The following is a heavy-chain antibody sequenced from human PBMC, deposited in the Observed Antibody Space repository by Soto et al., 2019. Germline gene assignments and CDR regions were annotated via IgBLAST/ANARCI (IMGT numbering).Heavy chain of an antibody. CDR2: IIPIFGTA. D-gene: IGHD2-2*01. CDR1: GGTFSSYA. CDR3: ARCPLIVVVPAAMYYFDY. J-gene: IGHJ4*02. V-gene: IGHV1-69*13. Sequence: SVKVSCKASGGTFSSYAISWVRQAPGQGLEWMGGIIPIFGTANYAQKFQGRVTITADESTSTAYMELSSLRSEDTAVYYCARCPLIVVVPAAMYYFDYWGQGTLVTVSS.